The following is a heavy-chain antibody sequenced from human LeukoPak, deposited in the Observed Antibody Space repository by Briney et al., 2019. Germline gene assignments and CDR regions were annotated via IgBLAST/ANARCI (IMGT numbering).Heavy chain of an antibody. CDR2: ISWDGGST. CDR3: AKGKLGQLYDAFDI. D-gene: IGHD7-27*01. Sequence: GGSLRLSCAASGFTFDDYTMHWVRQAPGKGLEWVSLISWDGGSTYYADSVKGRFTISRDNSKNSLYLQMNSLRTEDTALYYCAKGKLGQLYDAFDIWGQGTMVTVSS. J-gene: IGHJ3*02. V-gene: IGHV3-43*01. CDR1: GFTFDDYT.